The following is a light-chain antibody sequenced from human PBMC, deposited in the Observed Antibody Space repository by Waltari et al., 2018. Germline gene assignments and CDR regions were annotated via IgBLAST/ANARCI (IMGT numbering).Light chain of an antibody. CDR3: QQHDHLPFT. J-gene: IGKJ3*01. CDR1: QDIANY. CDR2: DAS. V-gene: IGKV1-33*01. Sequence: DIQMTQSPSSLSSSVVDGVTITCQASQDIANYLILYQQKPEKAPKLLVYDASNLHSGGPSRFSGSGSGTHFTLTITGLQPEDIATYYCQQHDHLPFTFGPGTKVDIK.